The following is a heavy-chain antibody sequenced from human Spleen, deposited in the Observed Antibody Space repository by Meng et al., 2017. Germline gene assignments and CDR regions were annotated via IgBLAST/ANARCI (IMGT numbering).Heavy chain of an antibody. V-gene: IGHV2-5*08. CDR2: IYWDDDK. CDR1: GGSIRGYYW. D-gene: IGHD6-19*01. J-gene: IGHJ4*02. Sequence: TLSLTCTVSGGSIRGYYWSWIRQPPGKALEWLALIYWDDDKRYSPSLKSRLTITKDTSRNQVVLTMTNMDPVDTATYYCAQYGSGSEFYFDYWGQGTLVTVSS. CDR3: AQYGSGSEFYFDY.